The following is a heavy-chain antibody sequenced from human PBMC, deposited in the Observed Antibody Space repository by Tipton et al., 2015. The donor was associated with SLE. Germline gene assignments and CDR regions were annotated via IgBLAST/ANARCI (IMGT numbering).Heavy chain of an antibody. D-gene: IGHD1-7*01. CDR2: ISSSSSYI. V-gene: IGHV3-21*03. J-gene: IGHJ4*02. Sequence: SLRLSCAASGFIFSSYSMNWVRQAPGKGLEWVSSISSSSSYIYYADSVKGRFTISRDNAKNSLYLQMNSLRAEDTAVYYCARDSGDWSYSDYWGQGTLVTVSS. CDR3: ARDSGDWSYSDY. CDR1: GFIFSSYS.